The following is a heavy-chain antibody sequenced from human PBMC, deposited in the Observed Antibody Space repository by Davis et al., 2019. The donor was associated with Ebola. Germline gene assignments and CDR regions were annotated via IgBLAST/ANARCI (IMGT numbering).Heavy chain of an antibody. CDR2: IIPIFGTA. J-gene: IGHJ4*02. Sequence: AASVKVSCKASGYTFTGYYMHWVRQAPGQGLEWMGGIIPIFGTANYAQKFQGRVTITADKSTSTAYMELSSLRSEDTAVYYCARDAGAVGDYWGQGTLVTVSS. CDR1: GYTFTGYY. V-gene: IGHV1-69*06. CDR3: ARDAGAVGDY. D-gene: IGHD1-26*01.